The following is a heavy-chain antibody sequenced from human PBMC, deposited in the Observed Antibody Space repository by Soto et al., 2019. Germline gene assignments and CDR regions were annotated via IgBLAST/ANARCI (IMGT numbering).Heavy chain of an antibody. D-gene: IGHD1-26*01. CDR1: GLILSSSE. Sequence: EVQLVESGGGLVQPGGSLRLSCAASGLILSSSEMNWFRQAPGKGLEWVSYISSSGSPIYYADSVKGRFTISRDNAKNSLFLQMNSLRAEHTSVYYCAAERRWELLWGEGTLVTVSS. J-gene: IGHJ4*02. V-gene: IGHV3-48*03. CDR2: ISSSGSPI. CDR3: AAERRWELL.